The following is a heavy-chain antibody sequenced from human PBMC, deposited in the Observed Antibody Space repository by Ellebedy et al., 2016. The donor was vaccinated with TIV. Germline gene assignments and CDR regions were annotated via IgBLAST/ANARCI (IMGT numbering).Heavy chain of an antibody. V-gene: IGHV3-21*01. J-gene: IGHJ6*02. Sequence: PGGSLRLSCAVSGFPFSSYNMNWIRQAPGKGLEWVSAVNSVSTSMFYADSVKGRFTVSRDNAKNSLYLQMNNLRAEDTAVYYCARDRGYTMDVWGQGTTVTVSS. CDR3: ARDRGYTMDV. CDR2: VNSVSTSM. CDR1: GFPFSSYN. D-gene: IGHD1-1*01.